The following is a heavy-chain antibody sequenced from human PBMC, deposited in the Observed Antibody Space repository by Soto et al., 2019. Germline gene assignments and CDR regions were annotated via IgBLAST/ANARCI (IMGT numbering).Heavy chain of an antibody. CDR2: VDSEGRGT. J-gene: IGHJ4*02. V-gene: IGHV3-74*01. CDR3: GTVFDH. Sequence: EVQLVESGGGSVQPGGSLRLSCVASGITFTNYWMHWVRQVPGKGLVWVARVDSEGRGTSYADFVKGRFTISRDNAKNTLYLQMDSQRVDDTALSYCGTVFDHWGQGIPVTVSS. CDR1: GITFTNYW.